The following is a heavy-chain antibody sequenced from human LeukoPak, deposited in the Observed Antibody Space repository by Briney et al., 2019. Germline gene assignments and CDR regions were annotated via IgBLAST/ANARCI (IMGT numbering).Heavy chain of an antibody. V-gene: IGHV4-34*01. J-gene: IGHJ6*02. CDR1: GGSFSGYY. D-gene: IGHD1-1*01. CDR2: INHSGST. Sequence: SETLSLTCAVYGGSFSGYYWSWIRQPPGKGLEWIGEINHSGSTNYNPSLKSRVTISVDTSKNQFSLKLSSVTAADTAVYYCAREVKMATSVNWYYCYGMDVWGQGTTVTVSS. CDR3: AREVKMATSVNWYYCYGMDV.